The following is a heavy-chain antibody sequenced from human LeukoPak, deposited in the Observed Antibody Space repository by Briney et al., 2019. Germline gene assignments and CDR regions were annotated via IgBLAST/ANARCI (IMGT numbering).Heavy chain of an antibody. CDR1: GGSISSYY. J-gene: IGHJ4*02. Sequence: PSETLSLTCTVSGGSISSYYWSWLRQPPGKGLEWIGYIYYSGSTNYNPSLKSRVTISVDTSKNQFSLKLSSVTAADTAVYYCARGPGELFDYWGQGTLVTVSS. CDR2: IYYSGST. V-gene: IGHV4-59*01. D-gene: IGHD1-7*01. CDR3: ARGPGELFDY.